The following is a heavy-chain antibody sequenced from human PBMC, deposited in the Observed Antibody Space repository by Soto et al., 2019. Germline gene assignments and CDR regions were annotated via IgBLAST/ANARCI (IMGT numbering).Heavy chain of an antibody. CDR2: ISWNSGSI. V-gene: IGHV3-9*01. J-gene: IGHJ5*02. CDR1: GFTFDDYA. CDR3: AKDISGWYGGNWFDP. Sequence: EVQLVESGGGLVQPGGSLRLSCAASGFTFDDYAMHWVRQAPGKGLEWVSGISWNSGSIGYADSVKGRFTISRDNAKNSLYLQMNSLRAEDTALYYCAKDISGWYGGNWFDPWGQGTLVTVSS. D-gene: IGHD6-19*01.